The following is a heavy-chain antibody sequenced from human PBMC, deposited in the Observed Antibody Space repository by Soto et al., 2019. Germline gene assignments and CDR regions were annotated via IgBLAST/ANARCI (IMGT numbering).Heavy chain of an antibody. V-gene: IGHV3-30*18. D-gene: IGHD2-15*01. Sequence: GGSLRLSCAASGFTFSSYGMRWVRQAPGKGLEWVAVISYDGSNKYYADSVKGRFTISRDNSKNTLYLQMNSLRAEDTAVYYCAKGGGVVHLGAFDIWGQGTMVTVSS. J-gene: IGHJ3*02. CDR2: ISYDGSNK. CDR1: GFTFSSYG. CDR3: AKGGGVVHLGAFDI.